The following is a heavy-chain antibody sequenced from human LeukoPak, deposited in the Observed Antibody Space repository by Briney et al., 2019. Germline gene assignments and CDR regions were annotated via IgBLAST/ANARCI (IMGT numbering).Heavy chain of an antibody. J-gene: IGHJ6*02. CDR1: GDSIRGSY. V-gene: IGHV4-59*01. Sequence: KPSEGLSLTRTVSGDSIRGSYWTWVRQPPAQGPEWSRQIHYSGRADYNPSLKRRITISVDKSKNQMSLTLTSVAAADTAIYYCVKFRVDYDMGVWGQGTTVTVCS. CDR2: IHYSGRA. CDR3: VKFRVDYDMGV.